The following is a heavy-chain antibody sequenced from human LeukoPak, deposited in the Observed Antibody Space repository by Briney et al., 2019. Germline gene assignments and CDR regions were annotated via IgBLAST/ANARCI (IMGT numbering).Heavy chain of an antibody. CDR3: ARGSLRFLEWSSWFDP. CDR1: GYTFTSYD. D-gene: IGHD3-3*01. CDR2: MNPNSGNT. V-gene: IGHV1-8*03. J-gene: IGHJ5*02. Sequence: ASVKVSCKASGYTFTSYDINWVRQATGQGLEWMGWMNPNSGNTGYAQKFQGRVTITRNTSISTAYMELSSLRSEDTAVYYCARGSLRFLEWSSWFDPWGQGTLVTVSS.